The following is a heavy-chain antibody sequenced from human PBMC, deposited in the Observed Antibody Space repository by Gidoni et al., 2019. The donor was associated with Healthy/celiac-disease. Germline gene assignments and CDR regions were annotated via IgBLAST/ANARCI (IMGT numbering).Heavy chain of an antibody. J-gene: IGHJ4*02. CDR3: ASLSYYDFWSGSGGLDY. V-gene: IGHV3-21*01. CDR1: GFTFSSYR. D-gene: IGHD3-3*01. Sequence: EVQLVESGGGLVKPGGSLRLSCAASGFTFSSYRMNWVRQAPGKGLEWVSSISSSSSYIYYADSVKGRFTISRDNAKNSLYLQMNSLRAEDTAVYYCASLSYYDFWSGSGGLDYWGQGTLVTVSS. CDR2: ISSSSSYI.